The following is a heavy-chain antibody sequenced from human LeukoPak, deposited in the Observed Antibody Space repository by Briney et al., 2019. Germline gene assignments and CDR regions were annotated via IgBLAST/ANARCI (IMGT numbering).Heavy chain of an antibody. CDR1: GGSFSGYY. D-gene: IGHD5-24*01. J-gene: IGHJ6*02. V-gene: IGHV4-59*08. Sequence: SETLSLTCAVYGGSFSGYYWSWIRQPPGKGLEWIGYIYYSGSTNYNPSLKSRVTISVDTSKNQFSLKLSSVTAADTAVYYCARNGEMATPYYYYGMDVWGQGTTVTVSS. CDR3: ARNGEMATPYYYYGMDV. CDR2: IYYSGST.